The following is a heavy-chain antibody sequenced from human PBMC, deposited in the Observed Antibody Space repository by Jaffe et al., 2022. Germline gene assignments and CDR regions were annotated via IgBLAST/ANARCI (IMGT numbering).Heavy chain of an antibody. D-gene: IGHD4-17*01. CDR2: IGGSGTST. CDR3: ANRGAVRTVAREDAFDI. CDR1: GFTFSNYA. Sequence: EVQLLESGGGLVQLGGSLRLSCAASGFTFSNYAMNWVRQAPGKGLEWVSAIGGSGTSTYYADSVKGRFTVSRDNSKNTLYLQMNSLRAEDTAVYYCANRGAVRTVAREDAFDIWGQGTLVTVSS. J-gene: IGHJ3*02. V-gene: IGHV3-23*01.